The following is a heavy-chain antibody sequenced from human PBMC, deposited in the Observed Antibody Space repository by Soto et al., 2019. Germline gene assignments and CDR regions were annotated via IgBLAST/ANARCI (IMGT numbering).Heavy chain of an antibody. CDR3: VHQSGVGAVSQ. V-gene: IGHV2-5*02. CDR1: GFSLSTNTVG. J-gene: IGHJ4*02. CDR2: FYWDHDK. Sequence: QITMKESGPALVKPTQTLTLTCTFSGFSLSTNTVGVGWMRQPPGKAVEGLALFYWDHDKRYSPSLQRRLTINKDTAKNQVVLTMTNMDPVDTATYYFVHQSGVGAVSQWGQGTLVIVSS. D-gene: IGHD1-26*01.